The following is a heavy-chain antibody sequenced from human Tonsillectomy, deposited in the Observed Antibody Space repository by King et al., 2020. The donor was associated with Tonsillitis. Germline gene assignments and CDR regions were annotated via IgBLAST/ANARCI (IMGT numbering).Heavy chain of an antibody. Sequence: VQLVESGGGLVQPGRSLRLSCAASGFSFDDHAMHWVRQAPGKGLEWVSGISWNSVSIDYADSVKGRFTMSRDNAQNSLFLQMNSLRPEDTALYYCVKISGWRGVYSYVYGGMDVWGQGTTVTVSS. CDR1: GFSFDDHA. CDR2: ISWNSVSI. D-gene: IGHD5-18*01. J-gene: IGHJ6*02. CDR3: VKISGWRGVYSYVYGGMDV. V-gene: IGHV3-9*01.